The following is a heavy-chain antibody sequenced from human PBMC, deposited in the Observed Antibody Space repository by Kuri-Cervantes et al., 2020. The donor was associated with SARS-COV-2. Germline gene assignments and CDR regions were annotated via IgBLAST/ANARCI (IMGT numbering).Heavy chain of an antibody. J-gene: IGHJ6*03. CDR3: ARDLWITYYYYYMDV. Sequence: GESLKISCEVSGFLFSASAIHWVRQASGKGLEWVGRVRGKANNYATAYAASVKGRFTISRDDSKNMAYLQMHSLKTEDTAVYYCARDLWITYYYYYMDVWGKGTTVTVSS. V-gene: IGHV3-73*01. CDR2: VRGKANNYAT. D-gene: IGHD2-2*03. CDR1: GFLFSASA.